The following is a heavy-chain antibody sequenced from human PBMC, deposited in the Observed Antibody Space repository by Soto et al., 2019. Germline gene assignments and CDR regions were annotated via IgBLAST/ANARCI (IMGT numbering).Heavy chain of an antibody. CDR1: GFAFSACA. J-gene: IGHJ6*02. CDR2: ISASGETT. Sequence: EVQLLESGGGLVQPGGSLRLSCAASGFAFSACAMNWVRQAPGKGLEWVSAISASGETTFYADSLKGQFTISRDNSQNTVYMQINDLRAEDTAVYYCAKGGFWVHYGLDVWGQGTTVSVSS. D-gene: IGHD3-16*01. CDR3: AKGGFWVHYGLDV. V-gene: IGHV3-23*01.